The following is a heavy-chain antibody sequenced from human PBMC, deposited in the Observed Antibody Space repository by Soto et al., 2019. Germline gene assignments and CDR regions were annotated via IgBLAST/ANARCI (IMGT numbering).Heavy chain of an antibody. Sequence: GASVKVSCKASGYTFTSYGISWVRQAPGQGLEWMGWISAYNGNTNYAQKLQGRVTMTTDTSTSTAYMELRSLRSDDTAVYYCAGHIVVVPAGNGGGHWFDPWGQGTLVTVSS. J-gene: IGHJ5*02. CDR2: ISAYNGNT. CDR1: GYTFTSYG. V-gene: IGHV1-18*01. CDR3: AGHIVVVPAGNGGGHWFDP. D-gene: IGHD2-2*01.